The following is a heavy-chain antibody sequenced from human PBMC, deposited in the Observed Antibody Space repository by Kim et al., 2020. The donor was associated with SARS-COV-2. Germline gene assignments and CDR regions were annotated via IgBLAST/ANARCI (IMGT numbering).Heavy chain of an antibody. Sequence: GGSLRLSCAASGFTFSSYAMSWVRQAPGKGLEWVSAISGSGGSTYYADSVKGRFTISRDNSKNTLYLQMNSLRAEDTAVYYCAKCWALYYYDSSGYSPADYWGQGTLVTVSS. CDR3: AKCWALYYYDSSGYSPADY. J-gene: IGHJ4*02. D-gene: IGHD3-22*01. CDR2: ISGSGGST. V-gene: IGHV3-23*01. CDR1: GFTFSSYA.